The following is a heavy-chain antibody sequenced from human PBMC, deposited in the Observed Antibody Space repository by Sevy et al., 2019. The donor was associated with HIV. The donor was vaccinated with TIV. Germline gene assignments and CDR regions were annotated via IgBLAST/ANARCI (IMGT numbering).Heavy chain of an antibody. CDR2: IKDDGSEE. J-gene: IGHJ4*02. V-gene: IGHV3-7*03. D-gene: IGHD6-13*01. Sequence: GGSLRLSCVASGFTFSSYWMSWVRQAPGMGLEWVANIKDDGSEEYYVDSVKGRFTISRDNAKKSLYLQMNSLRAEDTAVYYCAKGPAAALDYWGQGTLVTVSS. CDR1: GFTFSSYW. CDR3: AKGPAAALDY.